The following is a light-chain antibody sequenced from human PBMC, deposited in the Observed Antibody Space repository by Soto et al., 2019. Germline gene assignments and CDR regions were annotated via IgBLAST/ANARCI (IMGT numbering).Light chain of an antibody. CDR1: QSVTTF. CDR2: DAS. J-gene: IGKJ4*01. V-gene: IGKV3-11*01. CDR3: QQRTSWPLT. Sequence: EIVLTQSPVTLSLSPGERATLSCRASQSVTTFLAWYQQKPGQAPRLLIYDASNRATGIPARFSGSGSGTDFTLTISSLEPEDFAVYCCQQRTSWPLTFGGGTKVEIK.